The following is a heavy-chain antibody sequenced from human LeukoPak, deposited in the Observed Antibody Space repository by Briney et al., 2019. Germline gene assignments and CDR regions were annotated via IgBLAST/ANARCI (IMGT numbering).Heavy chain of an antibody. V-gene: IGHV3-7*03. CDR2: IKEDGSEK. Sequence: GGSLRLSCAASGFTFSSYWMSWVRQAPGKGLEWVANIKEDGSEKYYMDSVKGRFTISRDNAKNSLYLEMNSLRAEDTAVYYCAKNYYYGSGSQLYYFDYWGQGTLVTVSS. J-gene: IGHJ4*02. CDR1: GFTFSSYW. CDR3: AKNYYYGSGSQLYYFDY. D-gene: IGHD3-10*01.